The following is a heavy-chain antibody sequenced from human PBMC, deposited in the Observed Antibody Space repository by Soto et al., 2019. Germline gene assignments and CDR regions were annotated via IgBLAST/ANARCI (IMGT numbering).Heavy chain of an antibody. CDR2: ISYDGSNK. J-gene: IGHJ4*02. CDR3: ARGRKIVVVAVTPVSVGDY. V-gene: IGHV3-30-3*01. D-gene: IGHD2-15*01. CDR1: GFTFSRYA. Sequence: QVQLVESGGGVVQPGRSLRLSCAASGFTFSRYAMHWVRQAPGKGLEWVAVISYDGSNKYYADSVKGRFTISRDNSKNTLYLQMNSLRAEDTAVYYCARGRKIVVVAVTPVSVGDYWGQGTLVTVSS.